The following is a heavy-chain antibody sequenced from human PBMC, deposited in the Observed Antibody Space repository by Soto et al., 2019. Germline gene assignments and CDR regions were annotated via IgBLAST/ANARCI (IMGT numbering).Heavy chain of an antibody. CDR3: ATTSTIFGVVIQAVV. J-gene: IGHJ6*04. V-gene: IGHV1-24*01. Sequence: QVQLVQSGAEVKKPGASVKVSCKVSGYTLTELSMHWVRQAPGNGLEWMGGFDPEDGETIYAQKFQGRVTMTEDTSTYTAYMELSSLRTADTAVYYCATTSTIFGVVIQAVVWGKGTTVTVSS. CDR1: GYTLTELS. CDR2: FDPEDGET. D-gene: IGHD3-3*01.